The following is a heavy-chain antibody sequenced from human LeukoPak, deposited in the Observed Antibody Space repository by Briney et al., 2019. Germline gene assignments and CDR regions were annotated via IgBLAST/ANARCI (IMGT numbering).Heavy chain of an antibody. D-gene: IGHD1-1*01. J-gene: IGHJ4*02. CDR3: ARDRTPGYRFPVYY. V-gene: IGHV3-33*01. Sequence: GRSLRLSCAASGFTFSNYGMHWVRQAPGKGLEWVAVIWYDGTNTYYGDSVKGRFTISRDNSKNTLYLHMNSLRAEDTAVYYCARDRTPGYRFPVYYWGQGSLVCVS. CDR1: GFTFSNYG. CDR2: IWYDGTNT.